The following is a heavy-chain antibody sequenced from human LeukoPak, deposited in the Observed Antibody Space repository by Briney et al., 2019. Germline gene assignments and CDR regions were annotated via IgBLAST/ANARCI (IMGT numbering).Heavy chain of an antibody. CDR2: IYYSGST. V-gene: IGHV4-39*07. Sequence: PSETLSLTCTVSGGSISSSSYYWGWIRQPPGKGLEWIGSIYYSGSTYYNPSLKSRVTISVDTSKNQFSLKLSSVTAADTAVYYCARLGYCSGGSCPWAFDIWGQGTMVTVSS. J-gene: IGHJ3*02. CDR1: GGSISSSSYY. CDR3: ARLGYCSGGSCPWAFDI. D-gene: IGHD2-15*01.